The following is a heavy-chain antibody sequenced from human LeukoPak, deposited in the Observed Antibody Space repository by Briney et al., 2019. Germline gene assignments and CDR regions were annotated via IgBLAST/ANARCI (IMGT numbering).Heavy chain of an antibody. Sequence: SSETLSLTCAVYGGSFSGYYWSWIRQPPGKGLEWIGEINHSGSTNYNPSLKSRVTISVDTSKNQFSLKLSSVTAADTAVYYCAIGYYYHYWGQGTLVTVSS. J-gene: IGHJ4*02. CDR1: GGSFSGYY. V-gene: IGHV4-34*01. CDR2: INHSGST. CDR3: AIGYYYHY.